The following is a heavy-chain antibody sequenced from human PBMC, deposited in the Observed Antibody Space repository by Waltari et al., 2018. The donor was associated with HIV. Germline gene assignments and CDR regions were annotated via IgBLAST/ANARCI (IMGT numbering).Heavy chain of an antibody. J-gene: IGHJ4*02. CDR1: GFTFGSSW. CDR3: ATSRTFDY. Sequence: EVQLVESGGGLVQPGGSLRLSWAASGFTFGSSWLHWVRQVPGKGLIWGSRINSDGSSTSYADSVKGRFTISRDNAKNTLYLQMNSLRAEDTAVYYCATSRTFDYWGQGTLVTVSS. V-gene: IGHV3-74*01. CDR2: INSDGSST.